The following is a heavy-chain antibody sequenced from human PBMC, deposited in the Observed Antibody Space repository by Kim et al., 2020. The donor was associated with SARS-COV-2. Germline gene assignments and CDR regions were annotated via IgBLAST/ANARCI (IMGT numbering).Heavy chain of an antibody. V-gene: IGHV3-74*01. Sequence: DSVKGRFTSSRDNAKNTLYLQMNSLRAEDTAVYYCARIPAGYCSSTSCLHWGQGTLVTVSS. J-gene: IGHJ1*01. D-gene: IGHD2-2*01. CDR3: ARIPAGYCSSTSCLH.